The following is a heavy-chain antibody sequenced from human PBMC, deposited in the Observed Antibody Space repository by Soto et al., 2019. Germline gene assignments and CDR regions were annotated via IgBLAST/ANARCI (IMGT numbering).Heavy chain of an antibody. CDR3: ARDWGTGFYQLDS. J-gene: IGHJ4*02. Sequence: PSETLSLTCAMYGGSFSSHSISWVRQPPGKELEWIGEIPPGGSPNYNPSLKSRVTISADMSTNQISLELSSLTAADTALYYCARDWGTGFYQLDSWGQGTLVTVSS. CDR1: GGSFSSHS. CDR2: IPPGGSP. D-gene: IGHD2-2*01. V-gene: IGHV4-34*01.